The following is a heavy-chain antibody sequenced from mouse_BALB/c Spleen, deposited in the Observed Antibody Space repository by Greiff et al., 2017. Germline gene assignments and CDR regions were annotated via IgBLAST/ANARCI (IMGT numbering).Heavy chain of an antibody. CDR3: ARDDGSLFDY. Sequence: EVKLMESGGGLVQPGGSLKLSCAASGFTFSSYGMSWVRQTPDKRLELVATINSNGGSTYYPDSVKGRFTISRDNAKNTLYLQMSSLKSEDTAMYYCARDDGSLFDYWGQGTTLTVSS. CDR1: GFTFSSYG. V-gene: IGHV5-6-3*01. D-gene: IGHD1-1*02. CDR2: INSNGGST. J-gene: IGHJ2*01.